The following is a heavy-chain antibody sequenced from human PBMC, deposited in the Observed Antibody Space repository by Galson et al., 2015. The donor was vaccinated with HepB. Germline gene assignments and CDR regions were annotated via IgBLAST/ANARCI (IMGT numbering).Heavy chain of an antibody. D-gene: IGHD2-15*01. Sequence: SLRLSCAASGFTFGRHTMRWVRQTPGQGQQWLSYISTNGANIHYADSVKGRFTVARDNAKNTMFLQMNSLRAEDTAVYYCATVLFGSGAYWTFEMWGQGTLVTVSS. J-gene: IGHJ3*02. CDR2: ISTNGANI. V-gene: IGHV3-48*04. CDR3: ATVLFGSGAYWTFEM. CDR1: GFTFGRHT.